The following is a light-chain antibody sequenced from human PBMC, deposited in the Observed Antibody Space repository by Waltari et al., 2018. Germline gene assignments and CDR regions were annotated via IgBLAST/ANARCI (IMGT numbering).Light chain of an antibody. V-gene: IGKV6-21*01. CDR1: HSICCS. Sequence: EIVLTQSPDFQSVTLEEKVTITCRYSHSICCSLHWYQQKPDQSPKILIMCASQSFSGVPERFSGSGSGTDFTLTIDGLEAEDAATYYCHHSDSLPYSFGQGTKVEIK. CDR3: HHSDSLPYS. J-gene: IGKJ2*03. CDR2: CAS.